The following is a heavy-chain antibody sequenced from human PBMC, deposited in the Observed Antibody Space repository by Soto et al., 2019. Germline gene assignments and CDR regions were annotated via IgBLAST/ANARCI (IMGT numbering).Heavy chain of an antibody. V-gene: IGHV4-59*01. J-gene: IGHJ6*03. CDR3: ARESLDIVVVVAATEYYYYYMDV. D-gene: IGHD2-15*01. CDR2: IYYSGST. Sequence: SETLSLTCTVSGGSISSYYWSWIRQPPGKGLEWIGYIYYSGSTNYNPSLKSRVTISVDTSKNQFSLKLSSVTAADTAVYYCARESLDIVVVVAATEYYYYYMDVWGKGTTVTVSS. CDR1: GGSISSYY.